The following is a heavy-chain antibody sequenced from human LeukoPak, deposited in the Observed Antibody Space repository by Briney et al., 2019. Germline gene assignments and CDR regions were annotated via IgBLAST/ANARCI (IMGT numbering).Heavy chain of an antibody. CDR2: ISGSGGGT. CDR3: AKRSGVVVIEQIDY. Sequence: PGGSLRLSCATSGFTFSSYAMHWVRQAPGKGLEWVSAISGSGGGTYYADSVKGRFTISRDNSKNTLYLQMDSLRAEDTAVYYCAKRSGVVVIEQIDYWGQGTLVTVSS. V-gene: IGHV3-23*01. CDR1: GFTFSSYA. J-gene: IGHJ4*02. D-gene: IGHD3-22*01.